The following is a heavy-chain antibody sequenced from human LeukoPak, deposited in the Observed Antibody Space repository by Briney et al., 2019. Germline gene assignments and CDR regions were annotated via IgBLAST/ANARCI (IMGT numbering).Heavy chain of an antibody. CDR3: ARDGFTGPRTAYLDH. Sequence: PGGSLRLSCAASGFTFSRYAMHWVRHTPGMGLVWVSRLAADGSGTNYADSVKGRFTISGDNAKNTVYLQMSSLRAEDTAVYYCARDGFTGPRTAYLDHWGQGTLVTVSS. V-gene: IGHV3-74*01. D-gene: IGHD2-8*02. J-gene: IGHJ4*01. CDR2: LAADGSGT. CDR1: GFTFSRYA.